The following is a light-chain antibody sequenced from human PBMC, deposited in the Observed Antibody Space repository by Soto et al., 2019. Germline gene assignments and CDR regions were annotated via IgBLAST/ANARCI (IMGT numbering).Light chain of an antibody. J-gene: IGKJ1*01. CDR3: QQYNSYSRT. V-gene: IGKV1-5*01. Sequence: DIQMTQSPSTLSASVGDRVTITCPASQSISSWLAWYQQKPGKAPNLLIYDASSLESGVPSRFSGSGSGTEFTLTISSLQPDDFATYYCQQYNSYSRTFGQGTKVDIK. CDR2: DAS. CDR1: QSISSW.